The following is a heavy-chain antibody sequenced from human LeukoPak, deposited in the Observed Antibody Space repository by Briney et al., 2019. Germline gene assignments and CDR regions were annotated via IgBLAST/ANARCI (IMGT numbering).Heavy chain of an antibody. CDR1: GYSISSGYY. V-gene: IGHV4-38-2*01. CDR2: IYHSGST. J-gene: IGHJ4*02. Sequence: SETLSLTCAVSGYSISSGYYWGWIRQPPGKGLEWIGSIYHSGSTYYNPSLKSQVTISVDTSKNQFSLKLSSVTAADTAVYYCARADHFGSGYFDYWGRGTLVTVSS. D-gene: IGHD3-3*02. CDR3: ARADHFGSGYFDY.